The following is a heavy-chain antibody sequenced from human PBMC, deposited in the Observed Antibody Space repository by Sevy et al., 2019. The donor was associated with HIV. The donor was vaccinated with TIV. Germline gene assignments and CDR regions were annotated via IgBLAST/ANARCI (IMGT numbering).Heavy chain of an antibody. CDR3: AGDMGAVTYYYYGMDV. CDR2: ISYDGSNK. CDR1: GFTFSSYA. J-gene: IGHJ6*02. V-gene: IGHV3-30*04. D-gene: IGHD1-26*01. Sequence: GGSLRLSCAASGFTFSSYAMHWVRQAPGKGLEWVAVISYDGSNKYYADSVKGRFTISRDNAQNSLYLQMNSLRGEDTAVYYCAGDMGAVTYYYYGMDVWGQGTTVTVSS.